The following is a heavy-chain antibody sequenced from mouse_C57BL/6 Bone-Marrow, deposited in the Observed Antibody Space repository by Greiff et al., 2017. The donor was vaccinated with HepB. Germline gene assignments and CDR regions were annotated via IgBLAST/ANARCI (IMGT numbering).Heavy chain of an antibody. CDR3: ARTHYYGSSYVAWFAY. V-gene: IGHV1-42*01. CDR1: GYSFTGYY. Sequence: EVMLVESGPELVKPGASVKISCKASGYSFTGYYINWVKQSPEKSLEWIGEINPSTGGTTYNQKFKAKATLTVDKSSSTAYMQLKSLTSEDSAVYYCARTHYYGSSYVAWFAYWGQGTLVTVSA. D-gene: IGHD1-1*01. CDR2: INPSTGGT. J-gene: IGHJ3*01.